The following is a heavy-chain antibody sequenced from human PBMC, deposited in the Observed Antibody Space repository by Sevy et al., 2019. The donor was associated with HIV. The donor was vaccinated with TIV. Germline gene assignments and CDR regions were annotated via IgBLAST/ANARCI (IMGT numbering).Heavy chain of an antibody. CDR1: GFIFSSYY. CDR3: ARTVTTQSSYGMDV. J-gene: IGHJ6*02. D-gene: IGHD4-17*01. V-gene: IGHV3-30*04. CDR2: ISFDGDNK. Sequence: GGSLRLSCAASGFIFSSYYFHWVRQAPGKGLEWVAFISFDGDNKYYADSVKGRFTISRDNSKTTLYLEMNGLTTEDTADYYCARTVTTQSSYGMDVWGQGTAVTVSS.